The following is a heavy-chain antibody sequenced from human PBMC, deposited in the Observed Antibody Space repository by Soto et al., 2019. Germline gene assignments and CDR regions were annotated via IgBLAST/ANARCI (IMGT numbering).Heavy chain of an antibody. J-gene: IGHJ6*02. Sequence: TSETLSLTCTVSGGSISYEYYHWTWIRQSPGKGLEWIGYIHYSGSIIYNTSFKSRVTISVDTSKNQFSLQLSSVTAADTAVYFCAREDDGGDRDYYGLDVWGQGTTVTVSS. V-gene: IGHV4-30-4*08. CDR1: GGSISYEYYH. CDR2: IHYSGSI. CDR3: AREDDGGDRDYYGLDV. D-gene: IGHD2-21*02.